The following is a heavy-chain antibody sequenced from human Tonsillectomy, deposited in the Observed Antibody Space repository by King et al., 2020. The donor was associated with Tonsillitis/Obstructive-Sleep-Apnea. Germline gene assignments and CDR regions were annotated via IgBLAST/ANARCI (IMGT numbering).Heavy chain of an antibody. Sequence: VQLVESGGGVVQPGRSLRLSCAASGFTFSSYGMHWVRQAPGKGLEWVAVIWYDGSNKYYADSVKGRFTISRDNSKNTLYLQMNSLRAEDTAVYYCARAQMQEGYYDSSGSPNPWGQGTRVTVSS. D-gene: IGHD3-22*01. J-gene: IGHJ5*02. CDR3: ARAQMQEGYYDSSGSPNP. V-gene: IGHV3-33*01. CDR1: GFTFSSYG. CDR2: IWYDGSNK.